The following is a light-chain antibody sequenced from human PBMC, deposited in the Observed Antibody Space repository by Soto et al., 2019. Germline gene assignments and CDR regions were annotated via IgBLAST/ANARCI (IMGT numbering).Light chain of an antibody. Sequence: AIQMTQSPSSLSASVGDKVTITCRASQGIKNDLGWYQQKPGKAPKLLIYSASSIQSGVPSRFSGSQSGTDFTLTISCLQPEDFATYYCLQDYSYPWTFGQGTKVEIK. V-gene: IGKV1-6*01. CDR1: QGIKND. CDR3: LQDYSYPWT. J-gene: IGKJ1*01. CDR2: SAS.